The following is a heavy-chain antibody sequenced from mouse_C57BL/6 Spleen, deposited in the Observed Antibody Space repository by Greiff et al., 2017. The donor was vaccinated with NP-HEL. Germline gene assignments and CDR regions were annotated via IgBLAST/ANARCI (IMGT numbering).Heavy chain of an antibody. CDR3: ARRYPYFDY. J-gene: IGHJ2*01. Sequence: VQLKESGGGLVKPGGSLKLSCAASGFTFSSYAMSWVRQTPEKRLEWVATISDGGSYTYYPDNVKGRFTISRENAKNNLYLQMSHLKSEDTAMYYCARRYPYFDYWGQGTTLTVSS. CDR1: GFTFSSYA. V-gene: IGHV5-4*03. CDR2: ISDGGSYT.